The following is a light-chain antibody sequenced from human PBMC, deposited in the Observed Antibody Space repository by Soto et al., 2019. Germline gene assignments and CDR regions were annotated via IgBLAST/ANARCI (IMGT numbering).Light chain of an antibody. CDR2: EVS. Sequence: QSALTQPPSASGSPGQSVTISCTGTSSDVGGYNYVSWYQQHPGKAPKLMISEVSKRPSGVPDRFSGSKSGNTASLTVSCLHAEDEADYYCSSFAGNNNLVFGGGTKLTVL. V-gene: IGLV2-8*01. CDR1: SSDVGGYNY. CDR3: SSFAGNNNLV. J-gene: IGLJ2*01.